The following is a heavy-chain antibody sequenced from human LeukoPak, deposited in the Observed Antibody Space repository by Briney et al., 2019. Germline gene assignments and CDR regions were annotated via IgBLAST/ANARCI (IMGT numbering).Heavy chain of an antibody. D-gene: IGHD6-13*01. J-gene: IGHJ4*02. V-gene: IGHV3-48*03. CDR3: ARDAPPAAGDY. CDR1: GFTFSSYE. CDR2: ISSSGSTI. Sequence: GGSLRLSCAASGFTFSSYEMNWVRQAPGKGLEWVSYISSSGSTIYYADSVKGRFTISRDNAKNSLYLQMNSLRAEDTAVYYCARDAPPAAGDYWGQGTLATVSS.